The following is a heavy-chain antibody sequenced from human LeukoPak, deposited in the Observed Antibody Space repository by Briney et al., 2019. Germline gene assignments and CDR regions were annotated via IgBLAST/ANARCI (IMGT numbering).Heavy chain of an antibody. D-gene: IGHD3-22*01. CDR1: GESFSGFF. V-gene: IGHV4-34*01. Sequence: SSETLSLTCAVYGESFSGFFWSWIRQPPGEGLEWIGEINHSGSTSSNPSLKSRVTISVDTSKNQFSLKLTSVTAADTAIYYCTRSSSGFPLGFWSQGTLVTVSS. CDR2: INHSGST. J-gene: IGHJ4*02. CDR3: TRSSSGFPLGF.